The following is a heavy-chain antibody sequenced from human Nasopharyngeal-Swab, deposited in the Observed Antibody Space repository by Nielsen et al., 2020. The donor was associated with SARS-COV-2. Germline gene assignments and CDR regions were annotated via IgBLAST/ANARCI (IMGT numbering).Heavy chain of an antibody. J-gene: IGHJ3*02. Sequence: GESLKISCAASGFTFSGSAMHWVRQASGKGLEWAGRIRSKANSYATAYAASVKGRFTISRDDSKNTAYLQMNSLKTEDTAVYYCTRGPPYTDTYWDAFDIWGQGTMVSVSS. V-gene: IGHV3-73*01. CDR3: TRGPPYTDTYWDAFDI. CDR2: IRSKANSYAT. D-gene: IGHD2-8*02. CDR1: GFTFSGSA.